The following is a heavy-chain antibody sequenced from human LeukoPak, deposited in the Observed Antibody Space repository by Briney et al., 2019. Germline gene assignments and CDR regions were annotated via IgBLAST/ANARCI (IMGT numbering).Heavy chain of an antibody. CDR3: ARGGRDGYNPYYYYMDV. D-gene: IGHD5-24*01. Sequence: GASVKVSCKASGGTFSSYAISWVRQAPGQGLEWMGGIIPIFGTANYAQKFQGRVTITADESTSTAYMELSSLRSEDTAVYYCARGGRDGYNPYYYYMDVWGKGTTVTISS. J-gene: IGHJ6*03. V-gene: IGHV1-69*13. CDR2: IIPIFGTA. CDR1: GGTFSSYA.